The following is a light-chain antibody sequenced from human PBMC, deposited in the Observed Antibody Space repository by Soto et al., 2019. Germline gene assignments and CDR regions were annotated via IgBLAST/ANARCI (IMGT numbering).Light chain of an antibody. CDR1: QSVSSY. V-gene: IGKV3-20*01. J-gene: IGKJ1*01. CDR2: GAS. CDR3: KQYGSSPRT. Sequence: EIVLTQSPATLSLSPGERATLSCRASQSVSSYLAWYQQKPGQGPRLLIYGASSRATGIQDRFSGSGSGTDFTLSIRRLEPEDFVVYYCKQYGSSPRTFGQGTKVDNK.